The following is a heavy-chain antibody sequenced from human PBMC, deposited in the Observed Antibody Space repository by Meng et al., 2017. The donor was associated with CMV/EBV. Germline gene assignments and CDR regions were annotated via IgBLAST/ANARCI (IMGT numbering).Heavy chain of an antibody. V-gene: IGHV4-34*01. CDR1: GGSFSCYY. Sequence: QVQLPQCGAGLLKPSATLPLTCAVDGGSFSCYYWSWIRQPPGKWLEWIGEINHRGSTNYNPSLKSRVTISVDTSKNQFSLKLSSVTAADTAVYYCARVWDSGWDYWGQGTLVTVSS. CDR3: ARVWDSGWDY. D-gene: IGHD3-22*01. J-gene: IGHJ4*02. CDR2: INHRGST.